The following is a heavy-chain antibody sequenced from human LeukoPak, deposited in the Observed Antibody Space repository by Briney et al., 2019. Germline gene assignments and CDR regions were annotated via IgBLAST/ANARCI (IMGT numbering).Heavy chain of an antibody. CDR2: ISYDGSNK. J-gene: IGHJ4*02. CDR3: ARADYYDSSGYSDY. Sequence: GRSLRLSCAASGFTFSSYAMHWVRQAPGKGLEWVAVISYDGSNKYYADSVKGRFTISRDNSKNTLYLQMNSLRAEDTAVYYCARADYYDSSGYSDYWGQGTLVTVSS. CDR1: GFTFSSYA. D-gene: IGHD3-22*01. V-gene: IGHV3-30-3*01.